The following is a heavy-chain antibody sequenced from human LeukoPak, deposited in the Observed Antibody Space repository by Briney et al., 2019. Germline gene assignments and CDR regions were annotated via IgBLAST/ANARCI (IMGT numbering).Heavy chain of an antibody. Sequence: GGSLRLSCAASGFTFSSYGMHWVRQAPGKGLEGGAVISYDGSNKYYADSVKGRFTISRDNSKNTLYLQMNSLRAEDTAVYYCASTFPYCGDGSCALGGQGTLVIVSS. CDR3: ASTFPYCGDGSCAL. CDR1: GFTFSSYG. CDR2: ISYDGSNK. V-gene: IGHV3-30*03. J-gene: IGHJ1*01. D-gene: IGHD2-15*01.